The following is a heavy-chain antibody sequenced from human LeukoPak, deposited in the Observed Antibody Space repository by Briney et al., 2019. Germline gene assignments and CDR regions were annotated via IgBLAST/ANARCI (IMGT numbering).Heavy chain of an antibody. D-gene: IGHD5-18*01. J-gene: IGHJ4*02. CDR2: ISAYNGNT. Sequence: ASVKVSCKTSGYTFTSYDINWVRQAPGQGLEWMGWISAYNGNTNYAQKLQGRVTMTTDTSTSTAYMELRSLRSDDMAVYYCAYGHTAMVIWGQGTLVTVSS. CDR1: GYTFTSYD. V-gene: IGHV1-18*03. CDR3: AYGHTAMVI.